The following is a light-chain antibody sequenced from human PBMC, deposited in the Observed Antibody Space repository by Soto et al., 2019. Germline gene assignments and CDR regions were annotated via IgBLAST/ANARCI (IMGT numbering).Light chain of an antibody. J-gene: IGLJ3*02. CDR3: SSYTASSTLV. CDR1: NSDVGGYNF. CDR2: GVT. V-gene: IGLV2-14*01. Sequence: QSALTQPASVSGSPGQSITISCTGTNSDVGGYNFVSWYQQQPGKAPKLMIYGVTNRPSGVSNRFSGSKSGNTASLTTSGLQAEDEADYYCSSYTASSTLVFGGGTKLTVL.